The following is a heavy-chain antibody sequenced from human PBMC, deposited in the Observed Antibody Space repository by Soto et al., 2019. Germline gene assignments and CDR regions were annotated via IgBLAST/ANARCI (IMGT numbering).Heavy chain of an antibody. V-gene: IGHV3-53*01. CDR1: GFAVNVNY. Sequence: VGSLRLSCAASGFAVNVNYMTWVRQAPGKGLEWVSFIYTDGRTFYVDSVKGRFTISRDDSENTVYLQMNSLRVEDTAVYYCARDPAVTTDYGLDVWGQGTTVTVSS. J-gene: IGHJ6*02. CDR2: IYTDGRT. D-gene: IGHD4-17*01. CDR3: ARDPAVTTDYGLDV.